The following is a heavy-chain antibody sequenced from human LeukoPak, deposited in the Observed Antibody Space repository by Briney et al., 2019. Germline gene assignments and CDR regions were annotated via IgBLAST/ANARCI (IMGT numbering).Heavy chain of an antibody. Sequence: GGSLRLPCAASGFTFSSIAMSWVRQAPDKGLEWVSTISGSGGGTYYADSVKGRFTIFRDDSKNTLYLQMNSLRADDTAVYYCAKDLGRYRNNFFDYWGQGNLVTVSS. V-gene: IGHV3-23*01. CDR1: GFTFSSIA. CDR3: AKDLGRYRNNFFDY. J-gene: IGHJ4*02. CDR2: ISGSGGGT. D-gene: IGHD1-26*01.